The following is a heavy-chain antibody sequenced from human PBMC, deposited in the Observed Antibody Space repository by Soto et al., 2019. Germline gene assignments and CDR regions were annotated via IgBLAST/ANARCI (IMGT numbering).Heavy chain of an antibody. V-gene: IGHV3-7*03. CDR3: ARDTLWNTAMGVFDH. D-gene: IGHD5-18*01. CDR2: INQDGSET. CDR1: GFSFSTSW. Sequence: EAQLVESGGGLVQPGGSLRLSCVVSGFSFSTSWMGWVRQAPGNGLEWVATINQDGSETHYVDSVKGRFTISRDSAKNSVSLQMNSLRAEDTAVYYCARDTLWNTAMGVFDHWGQGTLVTVSS. J-gene: IGHJ4*02.